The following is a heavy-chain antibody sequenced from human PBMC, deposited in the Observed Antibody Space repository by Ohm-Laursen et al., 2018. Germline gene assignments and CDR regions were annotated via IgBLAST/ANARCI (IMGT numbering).Heavy chain of an antibody. J-gene: IGHJ3*02. Sequence: SLRLSCAASGFTFSSYAMSWVRQAPGKGLEWVSAISASGTNTFYADSVEGRFTISRDISKNTLWLQMNSLRAEDTAVYYCARERVVPDPRLSLDAFDIWGQGTKVTV. V-gene: IGHV3-23*01. D-gene: IGHD2-15*01. CDR3: ARERVVPDPRLSLDAFDI. CDR2: ISASGTNT. CDR1: GFTFSSYA.